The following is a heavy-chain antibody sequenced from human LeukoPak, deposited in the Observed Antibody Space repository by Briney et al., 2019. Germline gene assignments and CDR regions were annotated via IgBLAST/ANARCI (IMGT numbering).Heavy chain of an antibody. CDR1: GFTFSSYA. J-gene: IGHJ4*02. CDR2: ISYDGSNK. CDR3: ARPHDSSGYYSPFDY. V-gene: IGHV3-30-3*01. D-gene: IGHD3-22*01. Sequence: GGSLRLSCAASGFTFSSYAMSWVRQAPGKGLEWVAVISYDGSNKYYADSVKGRFTISRDNSKNTLYLQMNSLRAEDTAVYYCARPHDSSGYYSPFDYWGQGTLVTVSS.